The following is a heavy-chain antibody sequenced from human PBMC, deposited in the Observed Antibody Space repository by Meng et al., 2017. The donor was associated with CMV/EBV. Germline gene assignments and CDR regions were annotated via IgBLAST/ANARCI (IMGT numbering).Heavy chain of an antibody. Sequence: GGSLRLSCAASGFTFSSYWMSWVRQAPGKGLEWVANIKQDGSEKYYVDSVKGRFTIWRDNTKNTMYLQMNDLRAEDTAVYYCARDPVRSPSFWGQGILVTVSS. CDR1: GFTFSSYW. CDR2: IKQDGSEK. D-gene: IGHD3-10*01. V-gene: IGHV3-7*01. J-gene: IGHJ4*02. CDR3: ARDPVRSPSF.